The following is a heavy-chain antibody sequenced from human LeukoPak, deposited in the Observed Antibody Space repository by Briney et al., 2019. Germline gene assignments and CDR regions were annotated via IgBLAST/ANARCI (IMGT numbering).Heavy chain of an antibody. V-gene: IGHV3-23*01. CDR3: ARVKTYDSSGTDAFDI. CDR1: GFTFSSYS. Sequence: GGSLRLSCAASGFTFSSYSMNWVRQAPGKGLEWVSAISGSGGSTYYADSVKGRFTISRDNSKNTLYLQMNSLRAEDTAVYYCARVKTYDSSGTDAFDIWGQGTMVTVSS. J-gene: IGHJ3*02. D-gene: IGHD3-22*01. CDR2: ISGSGGST.